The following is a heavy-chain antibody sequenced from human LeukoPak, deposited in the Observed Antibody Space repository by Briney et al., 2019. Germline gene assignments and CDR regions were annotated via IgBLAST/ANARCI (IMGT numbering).Heavy chain of an antibody. V-gene: IGHV3-53*01. D-gene: IGHD6-19*01. J-gene: IGHJ4*02. Sequence: PGGSLRLSCAASGFTFSSYAMSWVRQAPGKGLEWVSVIYSGGSTYYADSVKGRFTISRDNSKNTLYLQMNSLRAEDTAVYYCAVARVVAVAGPVDYWGQGTLVTVSS. CDR1: GFTFSSYA. CDR2: IYSGGST. CDR3: AVARVVAVAGPVDY.